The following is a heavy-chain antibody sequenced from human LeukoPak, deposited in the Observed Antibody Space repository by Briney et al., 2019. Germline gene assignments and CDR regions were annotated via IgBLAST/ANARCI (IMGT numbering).Heavy chain of an antibody. D-gene: IGHD3-22*01. CDR1: GFTFSSYW. CDR2: IKKDGSEK. Sequence: GGSLRLSCAASGFTFSSYWMSWVRQAPGKGLEWVANIKKDGSEKYYVDSVKGRFTISRDNAKNSLYLQMNSLRAEDTAVYYCAKALYYYDSSGYYLFDYWGQGTLVTVSS. CDR3: AKALYYYDSSGYYLFDY. J-gene: IGHJ4*02. V-gene: IGHV3-7*01.